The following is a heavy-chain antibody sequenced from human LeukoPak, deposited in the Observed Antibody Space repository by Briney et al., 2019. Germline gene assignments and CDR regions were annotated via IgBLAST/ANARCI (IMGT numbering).Heavy chain of an antibody. CDR1: GYTFTDYY. Sequence: ASVKVSCKASGYTFTDYYMHWVRQAPGQGLEWMGWVNSNSGGTNYAQKFQGRVTMTRDTSISTAYMELSSLRSDDTAVYYCARVLVPAGGGVVDYWGQGTLVTVSS. CDR3: ARVLVPAGGGVVDY. J-gene: IGHJ4*02. D-gene: IGHD3-16*01. V-gene: IGHV1-2*02. CDR2: VNSNSGGT.